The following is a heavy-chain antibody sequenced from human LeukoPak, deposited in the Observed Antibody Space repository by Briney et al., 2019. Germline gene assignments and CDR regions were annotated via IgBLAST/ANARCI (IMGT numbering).Heavy chain of an antibody. Sequence: GESLQISFKGSGYRFTTYWIGWGRPMPGKGLEWMGIIYPGDSDTTYSPAFQGQVTISVDKSVNTAYLQWSSLKPSDTAVYYCARHGLGGSGSYSRYWGQGTLVTVSS. CDR3: ARHGLGGSGSYSRY. CDR1: GYRFTTYW. V-gene: IGHV5-51*01. CDR2: IYPGDSDT. J-gene: IGHJ4*02. D-gene: IGHD1-26*01.